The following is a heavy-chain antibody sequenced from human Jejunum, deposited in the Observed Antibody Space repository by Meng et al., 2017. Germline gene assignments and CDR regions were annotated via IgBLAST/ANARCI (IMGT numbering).Heavy chain of an antibody. CDR1: GCSRSSHA. Sequence: QVQLVEPGAVEQKPGPSLNVSCNASGCSRSSHAISRVRQAHGQGLEWMGEINPIFGTATYAQKFQGRVSITADESTSTAYMELSSLRSEDTAVYYCAREIGGYSYGYVDYWGQGTLVTVSS. J-gene: IGHJ4*02. D-gene: IGHD5-18*01. CDR3: AREIGGYSYGYVDY. V-gene: IGHV1-69*01. CDR2: INPIFGTA.